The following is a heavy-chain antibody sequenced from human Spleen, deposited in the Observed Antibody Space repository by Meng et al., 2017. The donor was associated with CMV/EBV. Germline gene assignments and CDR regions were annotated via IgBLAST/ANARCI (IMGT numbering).Heavy chain of an antibody. Sequence: GGSISRGGYYWSWIRQHPGKGLELIGDIYYSGSTYYNPSLKSRVTISVDTSKNQFSLKLSSVTAADTAVYYCARAGWELKKNYFDYWGQGTLVTVSS. J-gene: IGHJ4*02. CDR2: IYYSGST. CDR3: ARAGWELKKNYFDY. V-gene: IGHV4-31*02. D-gene: IGHD1-26*01. CDR1: GGSISRGGYY.